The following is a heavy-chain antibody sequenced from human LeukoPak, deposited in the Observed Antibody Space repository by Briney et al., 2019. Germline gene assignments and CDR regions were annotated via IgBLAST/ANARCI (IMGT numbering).Heavy chain of an antibody. D-gene: IGHD6-6*01. CDR1: GYSFTRHW. CDR2: IYPGDSET. V-gene: IGHV5-51*01. CDR3: ARLKGIAARYNYFDP. Sequence: GVSLKISCQGSGYSFTRHWLGWVRHLTGKGLEWMGIIYPGDSETRYSPSFQGEVTISADKSISTACLQGSSLKASDTAMYFCARLKGIAARYNYFDPWGQGTLVTVSS. J-gene: IGHJ5*02.